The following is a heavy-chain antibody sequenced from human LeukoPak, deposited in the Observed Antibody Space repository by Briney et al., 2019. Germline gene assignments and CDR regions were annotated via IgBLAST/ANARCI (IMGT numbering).Heavy chain of an antibody. V-gene: IGHV4-38-2*02. CDR2: IYHSGNT. CDR3: ARSPYPVAGIISGWFDP. CDR1: GYSISSGYF. J-gene: IGHJ5*02. D-gene: IGHD6-19*01. Sequence: SETLSLTCTVSGYSISSGYFWGWIRQPPGKGLEWIGSIYHSGNTYYNPSLKSRVTMSVNTSKNQFSLKLNSVTAADTAVYYCARSPYPVAGIISGWFDPWGQGILVTVSS.